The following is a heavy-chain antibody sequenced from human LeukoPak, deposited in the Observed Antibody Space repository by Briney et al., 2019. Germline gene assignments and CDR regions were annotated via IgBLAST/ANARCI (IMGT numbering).Heavy chain of an antibody. CDR3: ARRRRDSSGYYYFDY. J-gene: IGHJ4*02. CDR2: TYYRSKWYN. Sequence: SQTLSLTCAISGDSVSSNSAAWNWIRQSPSRGLEWLGRTYYRSKWYNDYAVSVKSRITINPDTSKNQFSLKLSSVTAADTAVYYCARRRRDSSGYYYFDYWGQGTLVTVSS. CDR1: GDSVSSNSAA. V-gene: IGHV6-1*01. D-gene: IGHD3-22*01.